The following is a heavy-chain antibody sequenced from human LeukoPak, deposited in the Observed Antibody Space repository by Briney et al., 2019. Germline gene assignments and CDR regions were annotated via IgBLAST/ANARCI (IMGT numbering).Heavy chain of an antibody. CDR2: INGGGGRT. Sequence: GGSLRLSCAASGFTFSNYAMSWVRQAPGKGLEWVSAINGGGGRTYYADSVKGRFTISRDNSKNTVYLQMDSLRAEDTAIYYCAKDGTDYGDYGFDSWGQGTLVTVSS. V-gene: IGHV3-23*01. J-gene: IGHJ4*02. CDR1: GFTFSNYA. CDR3: AKDGTDYGDYGFDS. D-gene: IGHD4-17*01.